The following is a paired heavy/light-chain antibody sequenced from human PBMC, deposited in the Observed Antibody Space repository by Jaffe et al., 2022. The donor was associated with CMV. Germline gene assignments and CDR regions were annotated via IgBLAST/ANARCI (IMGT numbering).Light chain of an antibody. CDR3: QSYDSSLSGSGV. CDR2: GNS. CDR1: SSNIGAGYD. J-gene: IGLJ1*01. V-gene: IGLV1-40*01. Sequence: QSVLTQPPSVSGAPGQRVTISCTGSSSNIGAGYDVHWYQQLPGTAPKLLIYGNSNRPSGVPDRFSGSKSGTSASLAITGLQAEDEADYYCQSYDSSLSGSGVFGTGTKVTVL.
Heavy chain of an antibody. D-gene: IGHD6-19*01. V-gene: IGHV3-30*18. Sequence: QVQLVESGGGVVQPGRSLRLSCAASGFTFSSYGMHWVRQAPGKGLEWVAVISYDGSNKYYADSVKGRFTISRDNSKNTLYLQMNSLRAEDTAVYYCAKVQAVAGTYYYYGMDVWGQGTTVTVSS. CDR3: AKVQAVAGTYYYYGMDV. J-gene: IGHJ6*02. CDR1: GFTFSSYG. CDR2: ISYDGSNK.